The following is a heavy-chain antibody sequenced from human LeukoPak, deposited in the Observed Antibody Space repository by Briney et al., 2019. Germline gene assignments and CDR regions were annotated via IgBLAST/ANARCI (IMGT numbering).Heavy chain of an antibody. V-gene: IGHV4-59*01. J-gene: IGHJ6*02. CDR2: IYYSGST. CDR1: GGSISSYY. CDR3: ARVGYYYYGMDV. Sequence: PSETLSLTCTVSGGSISSYYLSWIRQPPGKGLEWIGYIYYSGSTNYNPSLKSRVTTSADTSKSQFSLKLSSVTAADTAVYYCARVGYYYYGMDVWGQGTTVTVSS.